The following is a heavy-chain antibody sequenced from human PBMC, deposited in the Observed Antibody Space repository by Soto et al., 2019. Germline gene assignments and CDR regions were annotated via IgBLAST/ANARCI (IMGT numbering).Heavy chain of an antibody. CDR1: GGTFSSYA. Sequence: QVQLVQSGAEVKKPGSSVKVSCKASGGTFSSYAISWVRQAPGQGLEWMGGIIPIFGTANYAQKFQGRVTITADESTSTAYMELSSLRSEDTGVYYWARDKVGYYHSSGYYRVSVPPDYYYGMDVWGQGTTVTVSS. CDR2: IIPIFGTA. J-gene: IGHJ6*02. V-gene: IGHV1-69*01. D-gene: IGHD3-22*01. CDR3: ARDKVGYYHSSGYYRVSVPPDYYYGMDV.